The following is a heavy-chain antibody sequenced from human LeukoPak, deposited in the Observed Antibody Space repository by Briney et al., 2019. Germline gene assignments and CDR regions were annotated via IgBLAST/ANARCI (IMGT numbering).Heavy chain of an antibody. D-gene: IGHD5-12*01. CDR3: ARCIEDAYSGYDWHYFDY. CDR1: GFNFNTYS. J-gene: IGHJ4*02. V-gene: IGHV3-21*01. Sequence: GGSLRLSCEASGFNFNTYSMNWVRQAPGKGLEWVSSTSSSSSYKYYADSVKGRFTISRDNAKNSLFLQMNSLRAEDMAVYYCARCIEDAYSGYDWHYFDYWGQGTLVTVSS. CDR2: TSSSSSYK.